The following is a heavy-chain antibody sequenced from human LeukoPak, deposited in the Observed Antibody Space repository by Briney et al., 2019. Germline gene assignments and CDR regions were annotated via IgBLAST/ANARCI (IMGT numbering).Heavy chain of an antibody. V-gene: IGHV4-34*01. CDR3: ARDTRAAGWYLDY. Sequence: PSETLSLTCAVYGGSFSGYYWSWLRRAPGKGLEWIGEINHSGSTNYNPSLKSRVTISVDTSKNQFSLKLSSVTAADTAVYYCARDTRAAGWYLDYWGQGTLVTVSS. D-gene: IGHD6-19*01. J-gene: IGHJ4*02. CDR2: INHSGST. CDR1: GGSFSGYY.